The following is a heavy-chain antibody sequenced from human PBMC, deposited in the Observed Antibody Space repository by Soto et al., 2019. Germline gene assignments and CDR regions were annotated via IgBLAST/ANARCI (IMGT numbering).Heavy chain of an antibody. CDR3: ARDHRDANS. Sequence: PSETLSLTGTVSGGSISSGEYYWSRNRQPPGKGLDCICYIYYSGSTYHNRRLKGRVPISVDTSKNQFSLKLSSVTAAAPAVYYCARDHRDANSWGRGKRVIFCS. D-gene: IGHD2-8*01. V-gene: IGHV4-30-4*01. J-gene: IGHJ6*01. CDR2: IYYSGST. CDR1: GGSISSGEYY.